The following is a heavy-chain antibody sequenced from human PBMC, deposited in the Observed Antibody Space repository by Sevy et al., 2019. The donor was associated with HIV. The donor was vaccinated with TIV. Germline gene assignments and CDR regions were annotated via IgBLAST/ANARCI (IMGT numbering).Heavy chain of an antibody. CDR1: GYSLTEVC. CDR3: ATSRVQDDLLSGLDH. V-gene: IGHV1-24*01. Sequence: ASVKVSCKVSGYSLTEVCIHWVRQAPGKGLEWMGGFEPEDNEAVYAQKVQGRVTMTEDTSTDTAYMELSSLRSDDTVIYYCATSRVQDDLLSGLDHWGQGTLVTVSS. J-gene: IGHJ4*02. CDR2: FEPEDNEA. D-gene: IGHD3-3*01.